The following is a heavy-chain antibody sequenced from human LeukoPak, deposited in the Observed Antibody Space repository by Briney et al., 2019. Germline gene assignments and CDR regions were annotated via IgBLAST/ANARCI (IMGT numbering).Heavy chain of an antibody. D-gene: IGHD3-22*01. V-gene: IGHV3-7*01. CDR2: IKEDGSEK. Sequence: GGSLRLSCVASGFTFSRYWMSWVRQAPGKGLECVANIKEDGSEKYYVDSVKGRFTISRDNAKNSLYLQMNSLRAEDTAVYYCARDWLAGNPYHAFDLWGKGTMVTVSS. CDR3: ARDWLAGNPYHAFDL. J-gene: IGHJ3*01. CDR1: GFTFSRYW.